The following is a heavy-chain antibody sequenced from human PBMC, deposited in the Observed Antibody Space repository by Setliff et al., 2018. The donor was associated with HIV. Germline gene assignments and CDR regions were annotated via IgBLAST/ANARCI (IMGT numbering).Heavy chain of an antibody. Sequence: LSLTCTVSGGSISTYYWSWIRQPPGKGLEWIGSIYFTGSSDNNPSLKSRVALSVDTSKHQFSLKLSSVTAADTAVYFCARQDRYCTSTDCYRYFNYWGQGTLVTVSS. J-gene: IGHJ4*02. CDR3: ARQDRYCTSTDCYRYFNY. CDR2: IYFTGSS. CDR1: GGSISTYY. V-gene: IGHV4-59*08. D-gene: IGHD2-2*02.